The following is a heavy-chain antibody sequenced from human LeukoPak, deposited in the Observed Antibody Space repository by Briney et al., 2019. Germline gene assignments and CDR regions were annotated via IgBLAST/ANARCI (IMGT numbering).Heavy chain of an antibody. D-gene: IGHD2-21*01. CDR3: ASLRFRSPLIAFDI. CDR2: IIPIFGTA. V-gene: IGHV1-69*05. J-gene: IGHJ3*02. Sequence: EASVKYSCKASGGTFRSYAISWVRQAPGQGLEWMGGIIPIFGTANYAQKFQGRVTITTDESTSTAYMELSSLRSEDTAVYYCASLRFRSPLIAFDIWGQGTMVTVSS. CDR1: GGTFRSYA.